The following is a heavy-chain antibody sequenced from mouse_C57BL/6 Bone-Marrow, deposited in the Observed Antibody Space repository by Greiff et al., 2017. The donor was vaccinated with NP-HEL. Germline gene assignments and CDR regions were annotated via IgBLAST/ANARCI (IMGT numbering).Heavy chain of an antibody. V-gene: IGHV8-8*01. CDR3: ARILITTVVYWYFDV. Sequence: QVTLKVSGPGLLQPSQTLSLTCSFSGFSLSTSGVGVGWIRQPSGKGLEWLAQIWWGDDKYENLVLKRRLTISKDTSKNQVFLKIANVDTADTATYYCARILITTVVYWYFDVWGTGTTVTVTS. J-gene: IGHJ1*03. CDR2: IWWGDDK. D-gene: IGHD1-1*01. CDR1: GFSLSTSGVG.